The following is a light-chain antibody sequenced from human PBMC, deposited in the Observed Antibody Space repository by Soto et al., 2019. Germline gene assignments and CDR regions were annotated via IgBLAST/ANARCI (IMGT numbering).Light chain of an antibody. J-gene: IGLJ2*01. CDR1: SSDVGGYNY. Sequence: QSALTQPASVSGSPGQSITISCTGTSSDVGGYNYVSWYQQHPGKTPKLMIYEVSNRPSGVSNRFSGSKSGNTASLTISGLQDGDEADYYCSSYTSRRSVVFGGGTKLTVL. CDR2: EVS. CDR3: SSYTSRRSVV. V-gene: IGLV2-14*01.